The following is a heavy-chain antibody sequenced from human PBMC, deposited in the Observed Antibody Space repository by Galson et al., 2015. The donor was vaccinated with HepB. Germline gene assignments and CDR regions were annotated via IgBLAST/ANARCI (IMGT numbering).Heavy chain of an antibody. J-gene: IGHJ3*02. CDR1: GFTLNGYS. CDR3: AREECRGGNCNGGFDM. CDR2: IAYDGKNK. D-gene: IGHD2-15*01. V-gene: IGHV3-30*03. Sequence: SLRLSCAASGFTLNGYSMHCVRQAPGKGLEWVAAIAYDGKNKYYADAVKGRFTISRDTSKNTVDLQVNSLRPEDTALYYFAREECRGGNCNGGFDMRGQGTMVTVSS.